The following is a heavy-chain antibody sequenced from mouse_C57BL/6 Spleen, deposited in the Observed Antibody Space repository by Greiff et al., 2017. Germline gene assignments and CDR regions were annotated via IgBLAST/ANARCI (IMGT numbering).Heavy chain of an antibody. D-gene: IGHD2-4*01. CDR1: GFTFTDYY. Sequence: EVMLVESGGGLVQPGGSLSLSCAASGFTFTDYYMSWVRQPPGKALEWLGFIRNKANGYTTEYSASVKGRFTISRDNSQSILYLQMNALRAEDSATYYCARYWDDYENYAMDYWGQGTSVTVSS. CDR2: IRNKANGYTT. J-gene: IGHJ4*01. V-gene: IGHV7-3*01. CDR3: ARYWDDYENYAMDY.